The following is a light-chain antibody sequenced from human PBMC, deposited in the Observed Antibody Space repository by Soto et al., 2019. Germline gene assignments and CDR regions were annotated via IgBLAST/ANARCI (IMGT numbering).Light chain of an antibody. CDR3: SSYTTSYTQV. Sequence: QSALTQPASVSGSPGQSITISCTGTSSDVGGYNYVSWYQHHPGKAPKLMIYEVSNRPSGVSNRFSGYKSGNTASLSISGLQAEVEADYYFSSYTTSYTQVFGGGTQLTVL. J-gene: IGLJ3*02. V-gene: IGLV2-14*01. CDR1: SSDVGGYNY. CDR2: EVS.